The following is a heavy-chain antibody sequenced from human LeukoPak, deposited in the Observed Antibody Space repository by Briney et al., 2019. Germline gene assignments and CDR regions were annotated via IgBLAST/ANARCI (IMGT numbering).Heavy chain of an antibody. Sequence: GRSLRLSCAASGFTFSDYGMHWVRQAPDKGLEWMAFIQYGGSNKYYADSVKGRFTISRDNSKNTLYLQMNSLRTEDTSVYYCAKDLMGYSGAFLDVWGKGTTVTVS. D-gene: IGHD5-12*01. J-gene: IGHJ6*03. CDR3: AKDLMGYSGAFLDV. V-gene: IGHV3-30*18. CDR1: GFTFSDYG. CDR2: IQYGGSNK.